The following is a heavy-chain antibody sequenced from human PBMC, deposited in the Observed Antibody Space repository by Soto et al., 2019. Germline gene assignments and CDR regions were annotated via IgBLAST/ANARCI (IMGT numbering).Heavy chain of an antibody. CDR1: GGSISSSSYY. CDR3: ARPKSGFDP. V-gene: IGHV4-39*01. Sequence: SEMLSLTCTVSGGSISSSSYYWGWIRQPPGKGLEWIGSIYYSGSTYYNPSLKSRVTISVDTSKNQFSLKLSSVTAADPAVYYCARPKSGFDPWGQGTLVTVSS. CDR2: IYYSGST. J-gene: IGHJ5*02.